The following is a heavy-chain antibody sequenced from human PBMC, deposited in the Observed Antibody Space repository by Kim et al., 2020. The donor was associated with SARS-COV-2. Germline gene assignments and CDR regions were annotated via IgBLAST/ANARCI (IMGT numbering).Heavy chain of an antibody. Sequence: LSLTCAASGFTVSSNYMSWVRQAPGKGLEWVSVIYSGGTTYYADSVKGRFTISRDNSKDTLYLQMNSLRAEDTAVYYCASSQDVLRFLEYYGMDVWGQGTTVTVSS. J-gene: IGHJ6*02. D-gene: IGHD3-3*01. CDR2: IYSGGTT. CDR1: GFTVSSNY. V-gene: IGHV3-53*01. CDR3: ASSQDVLRFLEYYGMDV.